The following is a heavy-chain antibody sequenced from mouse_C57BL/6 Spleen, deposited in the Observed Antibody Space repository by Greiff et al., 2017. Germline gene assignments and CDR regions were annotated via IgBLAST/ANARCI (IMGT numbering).Heavy chain of an antibody. CDR2: IWTGGGT. J-gene: IGHJ3*01. CDR3: ASYSNSLAWFAY. Sequence: VQLQASGPGLVAPSQSLSITCTVSGFSLTSYAISWVRQPPGKGLAWLGVIWTGGGTNYNSALKSRLSISKDNSKSQVFLKMNSLQTDDTARYYCASYSNSLAWFAYWGQGTLVTVSA. D-gene: IGHD2-5*01. V-gene: IGHV2-9-1*01. CDR1: GFSLTSYA.